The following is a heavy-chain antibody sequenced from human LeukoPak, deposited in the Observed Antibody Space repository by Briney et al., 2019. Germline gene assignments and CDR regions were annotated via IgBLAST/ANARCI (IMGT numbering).Heavy chain of an antibody. D-gene: IGHD1-26*01. CDR3: GRGSRSYGLDY. CDR1: GGSISSGSYY. Sequence: SETLSLTCTVSGGSISSGSYYWSWIRQPAGKGLEWIGRIYTSGSTNYNPSLKSRVTISVDTSKNQFSLKLSSVTAADTAVYYCGRGSRSYGLDYWGQGTLVTVSS. V-gene: IGHV4-61*02. CDR2: IYTSGST. J-gene: IGHJ4*02.